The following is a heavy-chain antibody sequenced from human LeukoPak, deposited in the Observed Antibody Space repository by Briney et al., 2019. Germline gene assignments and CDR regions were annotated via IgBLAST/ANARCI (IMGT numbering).Heavy chain of an antibody. CDR2: INSDGSST. D-gene: IGHD2/OR15-2a*01. V-gene: IGHV3-74*01. Sequence: GGSLSLSCAASGNYWMHWVRQAPGKGLVCVSHINSDGSSTSYADSVKGRFTISKDNAKNTVYLQMNSLRAEDTAVYYCVSFYETYWGRGTLVTVSS. J-gene: IGHJ4*02. CDR1: GNYW. CDR3: VSFYETY.